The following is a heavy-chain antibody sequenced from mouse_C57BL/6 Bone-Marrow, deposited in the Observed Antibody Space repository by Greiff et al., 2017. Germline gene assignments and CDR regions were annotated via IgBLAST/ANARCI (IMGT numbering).Heavy chain of an antibody. CDR2: ISSGGSYT. CDR3: ARMMVAWFAY. V-gene: IGHV5-6*01. D-gene: IGHD2-3*01. Sequence: EVHLVESGGDLVKPGGSLKLSCAASGFTFSSYGMSWVRQTPDKRLEWVATISSGGSYTYYPDSVKGRFTISRDNANNTLYLQMSSLKSEDTDMYYCARMMVAWFAYWGQGTLVTVSA. CDR1: GFTFSSYG. J-gene: IGHJ3*01.